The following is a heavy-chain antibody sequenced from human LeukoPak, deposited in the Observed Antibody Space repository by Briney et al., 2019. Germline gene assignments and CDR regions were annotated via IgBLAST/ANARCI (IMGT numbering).Heavy chain of an antibody. CDR2: ISGSGGST. CDR1: GFSFSSYA. J-gene: IGHJ4*02. CDR3: AKRPDYDYVWGSHRKYYFEY. V-gene: IGHV3-23*01. Sequence: GGSLRLSCAASGFSFSSYAMSWVRQAPGKGLEWVSAISGSGGSTYYADSVKGRFTISRDNSKNTLYLQMNSLRAEDTAVYYCAKRPDYDYVWGSHRKYYFEYWGQGTLVTVSS. D-gene: IGHD3-16*02.